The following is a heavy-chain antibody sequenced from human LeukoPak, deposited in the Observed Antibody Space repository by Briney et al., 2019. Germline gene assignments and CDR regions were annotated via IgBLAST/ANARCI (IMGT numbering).Heavy chain of an antibody. Sequence: GGSLRLSCAASGFTFSSYWMSWVRQAPGKGLEWVANIKQDGSEKYYVDSVKGRFTISRDNAKNSLYLQMNSLRAEDTAVYYCARGRSGYSSGWYVGYYYYMDVWGKGTTVTVSS. CDR3: ARGRSGYSSGWYVGYYYYMDV. J-gene: IGHJ6*03. V-gene: IGHV3-7*01. CDR2: IKQDGSEK. CDR1: GFTFSSYW. D-gene: IGHD6-19*01.